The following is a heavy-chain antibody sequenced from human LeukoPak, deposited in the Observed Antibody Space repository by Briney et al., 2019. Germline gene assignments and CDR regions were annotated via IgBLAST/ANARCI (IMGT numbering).Heavy chain of an antibody. CDR3: ARGEVRAIQRGIVVVPASDY. CDR2: RNPNSGNT. CDR1: GYTFTSYD. D-gene: IGHD2-2*01. J-gene: IGHJ4*02. V-gene: IGHV1-8*01. Sequence: ASVKVSCKASGYTFTSYDINWVRQATGQGLEWMGWRNPNSGNTGYAQKFQGRVTMTRNTSISTAYMELSSMRSEDTAVYYCARGEVRAIQRGIVVVPASDYWGQGTLVTVSS.